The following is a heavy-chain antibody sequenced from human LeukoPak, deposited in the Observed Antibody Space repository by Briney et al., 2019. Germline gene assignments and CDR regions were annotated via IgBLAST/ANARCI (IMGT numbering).Heavy chain of an antibody. V-gene: IGHV4-59*01. CDR3: ARLPSRYRNSYYFDY. CDR1: GGSISSYY. D-gene: IGHD2-2*02. J-gene: IGHJ4*02. Sequence: SETLSLTCTVSGGSISSYYWSWIRQPPGKGLEWIGYIYYSGSTNYNPSLKSRVTISVDTSMNQFSLKLSSVTAADTAVYYCARLPSRYRNSYYFDYWGQGTLVTVSS. CDR2: IYYSGST.